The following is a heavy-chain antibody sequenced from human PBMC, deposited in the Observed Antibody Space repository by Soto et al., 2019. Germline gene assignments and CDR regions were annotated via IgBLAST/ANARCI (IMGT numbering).Heavy chain of an antibody. J-gene: IGHJ6*02. CDR3: VRITMVRSPHGGMDV. Sequence: PGGSLRLSCAASGFTLSSYMMNWVRQAPGQGLEWIAYISNSGSSIDYADSVKGRFTISRDNSKNTLYLQMNSLRAEDTAVYYCVRITMVRSPHGGMDVWGQGTTVTVSS. CDR1: GFTLSSYM. CDR2: ISNSGSSI. V-gene: IGHV3-48*01. D-gene: IGHD3-10*01.